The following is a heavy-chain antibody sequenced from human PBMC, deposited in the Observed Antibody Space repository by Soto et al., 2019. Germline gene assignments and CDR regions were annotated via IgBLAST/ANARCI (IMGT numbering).Heavy chain of an antibody. CDR3: ARSPSPKLGGMDV. J-gene: IGHJ6*02. Sequence: GXSLKISCKGSGYSFTSYWIGWVRQMPGKGLEWMGIIYPGDSDTRYSPSFQGQVTISADKSISTAYLQWSSLKASDTAMYYCARSPSPKLGGMDVWGQGTTVTVSS. V-gene: IGHV5-51*01. CDR1: GYSFTSYW. CDR2: IYPGDSDT. D-gene: IGHD3-16*01.